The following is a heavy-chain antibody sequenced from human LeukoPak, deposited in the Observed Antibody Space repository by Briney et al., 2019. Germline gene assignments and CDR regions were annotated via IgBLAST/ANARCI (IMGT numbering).Heavy chain of an antibody. CDR3: ARHRVPNSLWSFDY. CDR1: GDSISSNNFF. V-gene: IGHV4-39*01. CDR2: IHYSGST. D-gene: IGHD2-21*01. Sequence: PSETLSLTCTVSGDSISSNNFFWGWVRQPPGKGLEWIGSIHYSGSTSYNPSLKSRVTISVDMSKNQFSLRLSSVTAADTAVYYCARHRVPNSLWSFDYWGQGTLVTVSS. J-gene: IGHJ4*02.